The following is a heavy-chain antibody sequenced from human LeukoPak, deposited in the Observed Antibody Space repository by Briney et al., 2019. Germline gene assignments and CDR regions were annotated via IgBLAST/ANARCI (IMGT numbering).Heavy chain of an antibody. CDR2: IYYSGTT. CDR1: GASISTIISY. V-gene: IGHV4-39*07. J-gene: IGHJ6*03. CDR3: ARLNYYYMDV. Sequence: PSETLSLTCTVSGASISTIISYWGWIRQTPGKGLEWIGSIYYSGTTYYNPSLESRVTISIDTSKNQFSVKLTSVTAADTAVYYCARLNYYYMDVWGKGTTVTVSS.